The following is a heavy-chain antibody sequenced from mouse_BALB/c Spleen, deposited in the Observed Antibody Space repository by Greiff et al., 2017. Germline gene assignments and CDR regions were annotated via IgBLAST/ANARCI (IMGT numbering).Heavy chain of an antibody. Sequence: DVMLVESGGGLVQPGGSRKLSCAASGFTFSSFGMHWVRQAPEKGLEWVAYISSGSSTIYYADTVKGRFTISRDNPKNTLFLQMTSLRSEDTAMYYCARSQGYHYFDYWGQGTTLTVSS. V-gene: IGHV5-17*02. J-gene: IGHJ2*01. CDR3: ARSQGYHYFDY. CDR1: GFTFSSFG. D-gene: IGHD3-2*02. CDR2: ISSGSSTI.